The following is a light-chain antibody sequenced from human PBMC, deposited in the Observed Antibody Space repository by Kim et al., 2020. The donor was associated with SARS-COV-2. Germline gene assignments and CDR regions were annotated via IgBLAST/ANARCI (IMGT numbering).Light chain of an antibody. CDR1: TSDVGGNNR. Sequence: GQSVTISGTGTTSDVGGNNRDSWYQQPPGTAPKLMIYDVTNRPAGVHGRFSGSKSGNTASLTISGLQAEDEADYYCSSYRSSFTLIFGGGTQLTVL. CDR3: SSYRSSFTLI. V-gene: IGLV2-18*02. J-gene: IGLJ2*01. CDR2: DVT.